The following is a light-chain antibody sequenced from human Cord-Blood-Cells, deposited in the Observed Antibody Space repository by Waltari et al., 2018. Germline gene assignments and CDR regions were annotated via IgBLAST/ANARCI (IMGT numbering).Light chain of an antibody. CDR1: QSVSSSY. CDR3: QQYGSSPWT. J-gene: IGKJ1*01. CDR2: GAS. V-gene: IGKV3-20*01. Sequence: EIVLTQSPGTLSLSPGERATLPCRASQSVSSSYLAWYQQKPGQAPRLPIYGASSRATGIPDRFSGSGSGTDFTLTISRLEPEDFAVYYCQQYGSSPWTFGQGTKVEIK.